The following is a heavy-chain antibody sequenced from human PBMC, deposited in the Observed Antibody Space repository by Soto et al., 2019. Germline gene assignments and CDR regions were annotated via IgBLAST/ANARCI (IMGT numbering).Heavy chain of an antibody. D-gene: IGHD2-15*01. CDR2: INPNGGST. Sequence: QVQLVQSGAEVKKPGASVKLSCKASGYTFTSSYVHWVRQAPGQGLEWVAIINPNGGSTNYAQELQGRVTVTRATSTSTVFMELSSLHSYDTAVYYCARDFLAANYWGQGTLVTVSS. CDR1: GYTFTSSY. CDR3: ARDFLAANY. J-gene: IGHJ4*02. V-gene: IGHV1-46*01.